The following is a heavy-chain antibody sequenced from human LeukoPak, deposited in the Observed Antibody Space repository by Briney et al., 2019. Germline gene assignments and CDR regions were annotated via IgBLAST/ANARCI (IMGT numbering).Heavy chain of an antibody. D-gene: IGHD3-9*01. J-gene: IGHJ4*02. CDR2: ISGSGSGT. Sequence: RGSLRLSCAASGFTFSSYAMSWVRQAPGKGLGWVSTISGSGSGTYYADSVKGRFTISRDNSKNTLYLQMNSLRAEDTAVYYCAKKGQQTGTDYFDYWGQGTLVTVSS. V-gene: IGHV3-23*01. CDR3: AKKGQQTGTDYFDY. CDR1: GFTFSSYA.